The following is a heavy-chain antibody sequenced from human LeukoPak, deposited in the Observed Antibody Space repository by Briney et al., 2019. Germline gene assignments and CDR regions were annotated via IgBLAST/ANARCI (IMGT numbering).Heavy chain of an antibody. CDR3: ARDLRTMVRGVSSN. V-gene: IGHV3-48*03. CDR1: GFTFSSYE. D-gene: IGHD3-10*01. CDR2: ISSSGSTI. J-gene: IGHJ4*02. Sequence: GGSLRLSCAASGFTFSSYEMKWVRQAPGKGLEWVSYISSSGSTIYYADSVKGRFTISRDNAKNSLYLQMNSLRAEDTAVYYCARDLRTMVRGVSSNWGQGTLVTVSS.